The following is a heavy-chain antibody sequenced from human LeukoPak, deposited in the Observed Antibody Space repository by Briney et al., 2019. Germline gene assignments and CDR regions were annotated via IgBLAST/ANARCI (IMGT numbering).Heavy chain of an antibody. CDR3: AKGHRSSSSFFDS. V-gene: IGHV3-23*01. D-gene: IGHD6-19*01. CDR2: INGRGGDT. Sequence: GSLRLSCAAFSGFAMSWVRQAPGRGLEWVSAINGRGGDTYYPDSVKGRFTISRDNSNNTLYLQMNSLRAEDTAVYYCAKGHRSSSSFFDSWGQGILVTVSS. CDR1: SGFA. J-gene: IGHJ4*02.